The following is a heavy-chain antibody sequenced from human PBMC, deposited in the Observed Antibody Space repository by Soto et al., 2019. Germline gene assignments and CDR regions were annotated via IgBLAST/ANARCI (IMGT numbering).Heavy chain of an antibody. CDR3: ARDGPDIVVVPAAIGGMDV. CDR2: ISYDGSNK. CDR1: GFTFSSYA. D-gene: IGHD2-2*01. V-gene: IGHV3-30-3*01. Sequence: GGSLRLSCAASGFTFSSYAMHWVRQAPGKGLEWVAVISYDGSNKYYADSVKGRFTISRDNSKNTLYLQMNSLRAEDTAVYYCARDGPDIVVVPAAIGGMDVWGQGTTVTVSS. J-gene: IGHJ6*02.